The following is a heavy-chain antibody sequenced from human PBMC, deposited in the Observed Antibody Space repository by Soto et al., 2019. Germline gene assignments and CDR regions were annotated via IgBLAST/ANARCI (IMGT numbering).Heavy chain of an antibody. CDR3: ARHSLALRKNNWFDP. CDR2: IFYLGSS. V-gene: IGHV4-39*01. J-gene: IGHJ5*02. CDR1: GDSIISSDFY. Sequence: SETLSLTCTVSGDSIISSDFYWGWVRQPPGKGLEWIGSIFYLGSSYYNPSLKSRVTMSVDTSKNQFSLRLRSVTAADTASYFCARHSLALRKNNWFDPWGQGIMVTVSS. D-gene: IGHD3-3*02.